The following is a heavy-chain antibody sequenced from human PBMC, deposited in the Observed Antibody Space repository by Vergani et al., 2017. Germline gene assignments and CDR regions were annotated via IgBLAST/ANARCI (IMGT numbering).Heavy chain of an antibody. Sequence: QVQLVESGGRVVQPGRSLRLSCAASGFTFSSYGMHWVRQAPGKGLEWVAVILFHGNNKYYADSMKGRFTISRDNSKNTLFLQLNSLRAEDTAVYYCARSGDYGDRQIDYWGQGTLVTVSS. CDR1: GFTFSSYG. CDR3: ARSGDYGDRQIDY. D-gene: IGHD4-17*01. V-gene: IGHV3-33*01. J-gene: IGHJ4*02. CDR2: ILFHGNNK.